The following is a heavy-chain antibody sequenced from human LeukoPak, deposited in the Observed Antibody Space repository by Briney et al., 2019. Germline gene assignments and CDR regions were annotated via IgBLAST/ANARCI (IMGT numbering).Heavy chain of an antibody. V-gene: IGHV3-30*18. CDR3: AKDLVYSGSYIDC. D-gene: IGHD1-26*01. CDR1: GFTFSSYV. Sequence: GRSLRLSCAASGFTFSSYVMHWVRQAPGKGLEWVAFISYDGGDKYYADSVKGRFTISRDNSKNTLYLQMNSLRTEDTAVYYCAKDLVYSGSYIDCWGQGTLVTVSS. J-gene: IGHJ4*02. CDR2: ISYDGGDK.